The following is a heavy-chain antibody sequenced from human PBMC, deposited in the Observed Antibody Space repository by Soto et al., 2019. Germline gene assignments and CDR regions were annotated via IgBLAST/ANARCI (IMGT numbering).Heavy chain of an antibody. CDR2: ISGSGGST. V-gene: IGHV3-23*01. CDR3: AKDPLAYCGGDCYYDY. J-gene: IGHJ4*02. Sequence: GGSLRLSCAASGFTFSSYAMSWVRQAPGKGLEWVSAISGSGGSTYYADSVKGRFTISRDNSKNTLYLQMNSLRAEDTAVYYCAKDPLAYCGGDCYYDYWGQGTLVTVS. D-gene: IGHD2-21*02. CDR1: GFTFSSYA.